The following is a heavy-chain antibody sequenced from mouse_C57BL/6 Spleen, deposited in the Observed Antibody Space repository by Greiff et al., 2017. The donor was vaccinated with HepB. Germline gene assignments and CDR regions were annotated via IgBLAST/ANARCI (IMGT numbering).Heavy chain of an antibody. D-gene: IGHD1-1*01. CDR2: IYPGDGDT. CDR1: GYAFSSSW. CDR3: ASPLITTVVATSYYFDY. Sequence: QVQLQQSGPELVKPGASVKISCKASGYAFSSSWMNWVKQRPGKGLEWIGRIYPGDGDTNYNGKFKGKATLTADKSSSTAYMQLSSLTSEDSAVYFCASPLITTVVATSYYFDYWGQGTTLTVSS. V-gene: IGHV1-82*01. J-gene: IGHJ2*01.